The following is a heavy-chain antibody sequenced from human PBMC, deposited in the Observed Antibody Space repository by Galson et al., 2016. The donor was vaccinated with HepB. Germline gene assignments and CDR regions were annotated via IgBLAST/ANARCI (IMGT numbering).Heavy chain of an antibody. J-gene: IGHJ4*02. V-gene: IGHV3-74*03. CDR1: GFTFDYYW. Sequence: SLRLSCAASGFTFDYYWMHWVRQAPGKGLVWVSRLNTVGYSTSYADSVKGRFTISRDNAKNTLHLQMNSPRADDTAVYYCARGGARALDYWGQGTLVTVSS. CDR3: ARGGARALDY. D-gene: IGHD6-6*01. CDR2: LNTVGYST.